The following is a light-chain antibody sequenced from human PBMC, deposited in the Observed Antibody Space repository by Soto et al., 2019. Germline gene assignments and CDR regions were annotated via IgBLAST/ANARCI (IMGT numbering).Light chain of an antibody. V-gene: IGKV3-20*01. CDR3: QKFGSSART. CDR2: GAS. CDR1: QSVSSTD. Sequence: EIVLTQSPGTLSLSPGERATLSCRASQSVSSTDLVWYQQKPGQAPRLLIYGASSRATGIPDRFSGSGSGTDFTLTISRLEPEDFAVYYCQKFGSSARTFGQGTEVEV. J-gene: IGKJ1*01.